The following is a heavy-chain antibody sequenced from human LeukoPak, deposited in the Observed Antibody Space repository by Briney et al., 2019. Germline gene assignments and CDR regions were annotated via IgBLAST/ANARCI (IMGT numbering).Heavy chain of an antibody. D-gene: IGHD6-19*01. CDR2: MNPNSGNT. Sequence: ASVKVSCKASVYTFTSFDINWVRQATGQGLEWMGWMNPNSGNTGYAQKFQGRVTMAMNTSISTAYIELRSLRSEDTAVYYCARGPQWRGDYYYMDIWGKGTTVSVSS. J-gene: IGHJ6*03. CDR3: ARGPQWRGDYYYMDI. CDR1: VYTFTSFD. V-gene: IGHV1-8*01.